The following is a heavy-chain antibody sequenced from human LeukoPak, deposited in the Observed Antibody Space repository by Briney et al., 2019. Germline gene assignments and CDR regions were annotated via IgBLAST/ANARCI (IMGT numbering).Heavy chain of an antibody. CDR1: GGSISSSSYY. Sequence: SETLSLTCTVSGGSISSSSYYWGWIRQPPGTGLEWIGSIYYSGSTYYNPSLKSRVTISVDTSKNQFSLKLSSVTAADTAVYYCARTFGEFPPAPFDYWGQGTLVTVSS. V-gene: IGHV4-39*01. D-gene: IGHD3-10*01. CDR3: ARTFGEFPPAPFDY. CDR2: IYYSGST. J-gene: IGHJ4*02.